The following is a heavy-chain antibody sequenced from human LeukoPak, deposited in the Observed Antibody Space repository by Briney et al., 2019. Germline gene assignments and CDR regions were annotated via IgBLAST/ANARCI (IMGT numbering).Heavy chain of an antibody. CDR2: IKQDGSET. Sequence: GGSLRLSCADSGFTFSTYWMNWVRHAPGKGLEWVANIKQDGSETYYVDSVKGRFIISRDNAKNSLYLQMNSLRAEDTAIYYCAGAAGFLFDNWGPGTLLTVAS. CDR3: AGAAGFLFDN. V-gene: IGHV3-7*01. CDR1: GFTFSTYW. J-gene: IGHJ4*02.